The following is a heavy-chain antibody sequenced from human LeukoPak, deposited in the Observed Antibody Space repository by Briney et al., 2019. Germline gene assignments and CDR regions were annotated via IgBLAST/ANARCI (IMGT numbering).Heavy chain of an antibody. J-gene: IGHJ4*02. Sequence: ASVKVSCKASGYTFTSYDINWVRQATGQGLEWMGWMNLNSGDTGYAQKFQGRVTMTRNTSISTAYMELSSLRSEDTAVYYCARESGYSSGWFDGGFDYWGQGTLVTVSS. V-gene: IGHV1-8*01. CDR1: GYTFTSYD. CDR3: ARESGYSSGWFDGGFDY. D-gene: IGHD6-19*01. CDR2: MNLNSGDT.